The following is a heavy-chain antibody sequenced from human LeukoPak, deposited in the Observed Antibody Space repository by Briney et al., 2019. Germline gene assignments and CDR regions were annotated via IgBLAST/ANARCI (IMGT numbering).Heavy chain of an antibody. CDR2: IYSGGIT. J-gene: IGHJ3*02. D-gene: IGHD3-22*01. V-gene: IGHV3-66*01. Sequence: GGSLRLSCAASGSTVSTNYMSWVRQAPGKGLEWVSLIYSGGITQYADSVKGRFTISRDNSKNTLYLQMTSLRAEDTAVYHCARDGYYDSSGYRKHDGFDIWGQGTLVTVSS. CDR3: ARDGYYDSSGYRKHDGFDI. CDR1: GSTVSTNY.